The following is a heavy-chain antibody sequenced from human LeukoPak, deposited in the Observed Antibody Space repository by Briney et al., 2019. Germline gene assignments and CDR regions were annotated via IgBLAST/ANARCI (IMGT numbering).Heavy chain of an antibody. CDR3: ARGLYSGSYWIDY. V-gene: IGHV3-21*01. J-gene: IGHJ4*02. CDR1: GFTFSTYD. D-gene: IGHD1-26*01. Sequence: GGSLRLSCAVSGFTFSTYDMSWVRQAPGKGLEWVSSISSSSSYIYYADSVKGRFTISRDNAKNSLYLQMNSLRAEDTAVYYCARGLYSGSYWIDYWGQGTLVTVSS. CDR2: ISSSSSYI.